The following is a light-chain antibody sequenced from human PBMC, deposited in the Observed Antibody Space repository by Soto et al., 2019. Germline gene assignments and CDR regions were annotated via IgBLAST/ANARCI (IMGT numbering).Light chain of an antibody. Sequence: EIVLTQSPDTLSLSPGESATLSYRASQSVSRYLAWYQQKPGQTPRLLIYDASNRAAGIPARFSGSGSGTDFTLTISSLEPEDFAVYYCQQRSNWPLTFGGGTKVEIK. CDR2: DAS. CDR1: QSVSRY. CDR3: QQRSNWPLT. V-gene: IGKV3-11*01. J-gene: IGKJ4*01.